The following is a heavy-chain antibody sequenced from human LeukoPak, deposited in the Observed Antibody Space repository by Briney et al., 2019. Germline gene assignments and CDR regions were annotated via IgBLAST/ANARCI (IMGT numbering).Heavy chain of an antibody. D-gene: IGHD2-2*02. V-gene: IGHV3-30*02. Sequence: GGSLRLSCAASGFTFSSYGMHWVRQAPGKGLEWVAFIRYDGSNKYYADSVKGRFTISRDNSKNTLYLQMNSLRAEDTAVYYCAKIDSLPSMSKQYCSSTSCYNYFDYWGQGTLVTVSS. J-gene: IGHJ4*02. CDR3: AKIDSLPSMSKQYCSSTSCYNYFDY. CDR1: GFTFSSYG. CDR2: IRYDGSNK.